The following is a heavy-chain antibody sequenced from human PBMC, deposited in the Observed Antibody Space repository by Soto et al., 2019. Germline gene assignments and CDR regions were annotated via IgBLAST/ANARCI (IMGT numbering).Heavy chain of an antibody. CDR2: IYPGDSDI. CDR1: GDPFSHNW. Sequence: GDALKLHLKAFGDPFSHNWNTWVLQVPGKGLELMGIIYPGDSDIRYSPSFQGLVTISADRSISTAYLQWSSLKASDTAIYYCARHGCSDGICYAFLGWYHYKMDGWVQGTEVTV. V-gene: IGHV5-51*01. J-gene: IGHJ6*03. D-gene: IGHD2-15*01. CDR3: ARHGCSDGICYAFLGWYHYKMDG.